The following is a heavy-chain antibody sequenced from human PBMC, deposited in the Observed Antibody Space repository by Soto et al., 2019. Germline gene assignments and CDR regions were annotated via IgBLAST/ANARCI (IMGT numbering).Heavy chain of an antibody. CDR2: IWYDGSNK. J-gene: IGHJ6*02. V-gene: IGHV3-33*01. D-gene: IGHD6-13*01. CDR3: ARSIAAAGYYYYGMDV. Sequence: GGSLRLSCAASGFTFSSYGMHWVRQAPGKGLEWVAVIWYDGSNKYYADSVKGRFTISRDNSKNTLYLQMNSLRAEDTAVYYCARSIAAAGYYYYGMDVWGQGTTVTVSS. CDR1: GFTFSSYG.